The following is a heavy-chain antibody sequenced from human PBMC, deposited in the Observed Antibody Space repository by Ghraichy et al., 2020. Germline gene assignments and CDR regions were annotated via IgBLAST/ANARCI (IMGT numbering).Heavy chain of an antibody. CDR2: IKSKTDGGTI. D-gene: IGHD2-2*01. J-gene: IGHJ4*02. V-gene: IGHV3-15*01. CDR1: GFTFSNAW. Sequence: GGSLRLSCAASGFTFSNAWMSWVRQAPGKGLEWVGRIKSKTDGGTIDYAAPVKGRFTFSRDDSKNTLYLQMNSLKIEDTAVYYCTTEPDSTSQPFDYWGQGTLVTVSS. CDR3: TTEPDSTSQPFDY.